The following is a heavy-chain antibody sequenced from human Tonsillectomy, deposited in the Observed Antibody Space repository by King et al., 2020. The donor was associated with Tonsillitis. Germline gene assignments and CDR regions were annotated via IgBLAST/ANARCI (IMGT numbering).Heavy chain of an antibody. J-gene: IGHJ5*02. V-gene: IGHV4-59*01. D-gene: IGHD6-19*01. CDR3: AGETETVAAWGSWFDP. CDR1: GGSISSYY. Sequence: QVQLQESGPGLVKPSETLSLTCTVSGGSISSYYWSWIRQPPGKGLEWIGYIHHSGNTNYNPSLKSRVTISADMSKNQFSLNQLSLKLTSVTAADTAVYYCAGETETVAAWGSWFDPWGQGTLVTVSS. CDR2: IHHSGNT.